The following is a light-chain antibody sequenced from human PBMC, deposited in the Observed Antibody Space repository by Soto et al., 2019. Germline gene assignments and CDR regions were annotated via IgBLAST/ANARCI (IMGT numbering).Light chain of an antibody. CDR3: AAWDDSLSLVV. V-gene: IGLV1-47*01. CDR1: SSNIGSNY. Sequence: QSVLTQPPSASGTPGQRVTISCSGSSSNIGSNYVYWYQQLPGTAPKLLIYRNNQRPSGVPDRFSGSKSGTSASLAISGLRFEDEADYYCAAWDDSLSLVVFGGGTQLTVL. CDR2: RNN. J-gene: IGLJ2*01.